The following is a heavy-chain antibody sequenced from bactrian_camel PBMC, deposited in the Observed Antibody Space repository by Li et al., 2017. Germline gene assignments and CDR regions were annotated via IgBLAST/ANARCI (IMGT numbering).Heavy chain of an antibody. CDR2: ISPAGSLT. D-gene: IGHD6*01. Sequence: HVQLVESGGGSVQSGGSLSLSCVASGDTDRNYCMGWVRQAPGQGLEWVSEISPAGSLTYYTDSVEGRFTISRDNAKNTLYLQLNSMKTEDTAMYYCAKDRYGRDRGQGTQVTVS. J-gene: IGHJ4*01. V-gene: IGHV3S1*01. CDR1: GDTDRNYC. CDR3: AKDRYGRD.